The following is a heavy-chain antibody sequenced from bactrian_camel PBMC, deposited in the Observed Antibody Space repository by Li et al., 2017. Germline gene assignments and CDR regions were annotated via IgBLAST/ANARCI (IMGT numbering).Heavy chain of an antibody. V-gene: IGHV3S31*01. CDR1: GFTFSTTA. CDR3: TTPRVGRYYTRAAVYNY. CDR2: INSGGGST. J-gene: IGHJ4*01. D-gene: IGHD2*01. Sequence: VQLVESGGGLVQPGGSLRLSCAGSGFTFSTTAMSWVRQAPGKGLEWVSAINSGGGSTYYTDSVKGRFTISRDNAKNTLYLQLNSLKTEDTAMYYCTTPRVGRYYTRAAVYNYWGQGTQVTVS.